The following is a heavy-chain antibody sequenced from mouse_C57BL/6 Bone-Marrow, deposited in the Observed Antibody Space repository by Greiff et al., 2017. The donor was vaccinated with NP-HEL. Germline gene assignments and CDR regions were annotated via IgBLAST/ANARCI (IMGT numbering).Heavy chain of an antibody. CDR1: GYTFTDYN. CDR2: INPNNGGT. Sequence: EVKLQQSGPELVKPGASVKMSCKASGYTFTDYNMHWVKQSHGKSLEWIGYINPNNGGTSYNQKFKGKAKLTVNKSSSTAYMELRSLTSEDSAVYYCARSQITTVVATDYAMDYWGQGTSVTVSS. J-gene: IGHJ4*01. D-gene: IGHD1-1*01. V-gene: IGHV1-22*01. CDR3: ARSQITTVVATDYAMDY.